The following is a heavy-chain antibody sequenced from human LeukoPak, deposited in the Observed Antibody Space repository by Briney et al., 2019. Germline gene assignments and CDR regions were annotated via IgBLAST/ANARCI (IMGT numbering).Heavy chain of an antibody. J-gene: IGHJ4*02. CDR1: GGTFSSYA. CDR2: IIPIFGTA. V-gene: IGHV1-69*06. D-gene: IGHD4-17*01. CDR3: ARVGDGLTTATPYFDY. Sequence: SVKVSCKASGGTFSSYAISWVRQAPGQGLEWMGGIIPIFGTANYAQKFQGRVTITADKSTSTAYMELSSLRSEDTAVYYCARVGDGLTTATPYFDYWGQGTLVTVSS.